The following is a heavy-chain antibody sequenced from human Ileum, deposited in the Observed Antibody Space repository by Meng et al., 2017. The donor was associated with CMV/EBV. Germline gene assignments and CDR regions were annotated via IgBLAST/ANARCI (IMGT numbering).Heavy chain of an antibody. J-gene: IGHJ4*02. CDR1: GGSISSGDYY. V-gene: IGHV4-30-4*08. CDR3: ARQTYGGNSREYYFDY. Sequence: QVQLQEPGPGLVKPSQTLSLTCIVSGGSISSGDYYWSWIRQPPGKGLEWIGYIYYSGSTYYNPSLKSRLTISLDTSKNQFSLKLSSVTAADTGVYYCARQTYGGNSREYYFDYWGQGTLVTVSS. D-gene: IGHD4-23*01. CDR2: IYYSGST.